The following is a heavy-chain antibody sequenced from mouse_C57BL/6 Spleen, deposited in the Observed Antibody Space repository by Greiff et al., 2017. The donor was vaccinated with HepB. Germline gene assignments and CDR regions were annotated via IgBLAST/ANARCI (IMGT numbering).Heavy chain of an antibody. CDR3: ASGYYGSSSFAY. CDR2: IWGVGST. J-gene: IGHJ3*01. V-gene: IGHV2-6*01. CDR1: GFSLTSYG. D-gene: IGHD1-1*01. Sequence: VKLQESGPGLVAPSQSLSITCTVSGFSLTSYGVDWVRQSPGKGLEWLGVIWGVGSTNYNSALKSRLSISKDNSKSQVFLKMNSLQTDDTAMYYCASGYYGSSSFAYWGQGTLVTVSA.